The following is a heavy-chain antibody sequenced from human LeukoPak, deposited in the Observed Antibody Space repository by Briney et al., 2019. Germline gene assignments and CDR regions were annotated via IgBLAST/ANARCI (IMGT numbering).Heavy chain of an antibody. Sequence: GGSLRLSCAASGFTFSSYAMSWVRQAPGKGLECVSTISGSDDSKYYADSVKGRFTISRDNSKNTVYLHMNSLRAEDTAVYFCAKLRSGGPAAGNYWGQGTLVTVSS. D-gene: IGHD6-13*01. CDR1: GFTFSSYA. J-gene: IGHJ4*02. V-gene: IGHV3-23*01. CDR3: AKLRSGGPAAGNY. CDR2: ISGSDDSK.